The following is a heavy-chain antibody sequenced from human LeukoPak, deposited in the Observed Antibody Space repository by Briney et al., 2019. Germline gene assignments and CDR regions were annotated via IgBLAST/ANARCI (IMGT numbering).Heavy chain of an antibody. CDR3: VREPQAEYCFDY. Sequence: GGSLRLSCAASGFTFSSYWMHWVRQAPGKGLVWVSRINSDGSSTTYAASVQGRFTISRDHAKNTLYLQMNSKRAEDTAVYYCVREPQAEYCFDYWGQGTLVTVSS. CDR2: INSDGSST. D-gene: IGHD1-14*01. J-gene: IGHJ4*02. CDR1: GFTFSSYW. V-gene: IGHV3-74*01.